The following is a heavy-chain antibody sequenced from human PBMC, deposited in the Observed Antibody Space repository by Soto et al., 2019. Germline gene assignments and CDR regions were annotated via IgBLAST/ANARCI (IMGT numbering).Heavy chain of an antibody. J-gene: IGHJ6*02. CDR3: ARDLRRFGPSRPYDGMDV. D-gene: IGHD3-10*01. Sequence: EVQLVETGGGLIQPGGSLRLSCAASGFTVSSNYMSWVRQAPGKGLEWVSVIYSGGSTYYADSVKGRFTISRDNSKNTLYLQMNSLRAEDTAVYYCARDLRRFGPSRPYDGMDVWGQGTTVTVSS. V-gene: IGHV3-53*02. CDR1: GFTVSSNY. CDR2: IYSGGST.